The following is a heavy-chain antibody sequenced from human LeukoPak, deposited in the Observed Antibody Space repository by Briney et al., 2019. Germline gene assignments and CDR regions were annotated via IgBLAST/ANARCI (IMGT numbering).Heavy chain of an antibody. J-gene: IGHJ4*02. Sequence: GGSLRLSCAASGFTFSASTMHWVRQASGKGLEWVGRIRSKANNYATAYAASVQGRFTISRDDSKNTAYLQMNSLKTEDTALYYCTSVVGATFDYWAREPWSPSPQ. D-gene: IGHD1-26*01. CDR1: GFTFSAST. V-gene: IGHV3-73*01. CDR2: IRSKANNYAT. CDR3: TSVVGATFDY.